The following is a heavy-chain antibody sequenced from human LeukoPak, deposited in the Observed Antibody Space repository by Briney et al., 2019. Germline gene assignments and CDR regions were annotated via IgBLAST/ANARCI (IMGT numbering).Heavy chain of an antibody. CDR3: ARRQDWGPYRTDFDY. J-gene: IGHJ4*02. CDR2: IHSSGST. D-gene: IGHD3/OR15-3a*01. Sequence: SETLSLTCTVSGGSISNYYWSWIRQPPGKGLEWIGYIHSSGSTNYNPSLKSRVTISVDTSKNQFSLKLSSVTAADTAVYYCARRQDWGPYRTDFDYWGQGTLVTVSS. CDR1: GGSISNYY. V-gene: IGHV4-59*01.